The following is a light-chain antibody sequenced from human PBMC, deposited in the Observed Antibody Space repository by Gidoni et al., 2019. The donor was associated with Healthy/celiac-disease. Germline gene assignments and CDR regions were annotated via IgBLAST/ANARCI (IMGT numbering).Light chain of an antibody. J-gene: IGKJ1*01. CDR2: GAS. CDR1: QSVSSN. V-gene: IGKV3-15*01. Sequence: ELVMTQSPATLSVSPGERATLSCRASQSVSSNLAWYQQKPGQAPRLLIYGASTRATGIPARVSGSGSGTEFTLTISSLQSEDFAVYYCQQYNNWLWTFGQGTKVEIK. CDR3: QQYNNWLWT.